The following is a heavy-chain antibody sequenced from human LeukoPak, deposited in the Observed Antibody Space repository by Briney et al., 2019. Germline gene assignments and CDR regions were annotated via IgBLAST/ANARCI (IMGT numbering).Heavy chain of an antibody. CDR3: ARDGLQWISDYYYYGMDV. V-gene: IGHV3-53*05. D-gene: IGHD5-12*01. CDR2: IYSGGRT. CDR1: GFTVSNNY. J-gene: IGHJ6*02. Sequence: PGGSLRLSCTASGFTVSNNYMNWVRQAPGKGLEWVSVIYSGGRTYYADSVKGRFTISRDNSKNTLYLQMNSLRAEDTAVYYCARDGLQWISDYYYYGMDVWGQGTTVTVSS.